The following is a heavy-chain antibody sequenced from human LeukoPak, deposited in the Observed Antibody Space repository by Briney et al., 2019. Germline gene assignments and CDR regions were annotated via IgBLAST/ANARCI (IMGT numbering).Heavy chain of an antibody. V-gene: IGHV3-30-3*01. J-gene: IGHJ4*02. CDR2: ISYDGSNK. CDR1: GFTFSSYA. CDR3: ARDTIAARRPGIGSDDY. D-gene: IGHD6-6*01. Sequence: PGRSLRLSCAASGFTFSSYAMHWVRQAPGKGLEWVAVISYDGSNKYYADSVKGRFTISRDNSKNTLYLQMNSLRAEDTAVYYCARDTIAARRPGIGSDDYWGQGTLVTVSS.